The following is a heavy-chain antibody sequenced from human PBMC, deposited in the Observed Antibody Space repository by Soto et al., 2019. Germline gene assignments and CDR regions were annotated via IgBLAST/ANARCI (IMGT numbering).Heavy chain of an antibody. CDR1: GGSISSGSFY. J-gene: IGHJ4*02. CDR3: ARTTFYDIFTAYYSLFDY. Sequence: QVQLQESGPGLVKPSQTLTLTCTVSGGSISSGSFYWSWIRQHPGKGLEWIGHISDSGSSYYNPSLGGRVTIPVDTSKNQFSLKLSSVTAADTAVYFCARTTFYDIFTAYYSLFDYCGQGTLVTVSS. CDR2: ISDSGSS. D-gene: IGHD3-9*01. V-gene: IGHV4-31*03.